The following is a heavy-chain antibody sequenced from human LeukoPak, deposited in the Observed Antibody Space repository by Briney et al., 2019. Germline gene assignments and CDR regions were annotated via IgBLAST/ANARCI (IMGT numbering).Heavy chain of an antibody. CDR2: ISGSGGST. D-gene: IGHD3-22*01. J-gene: IGHJ4*02. V-gene: IGHV3-23*01. Sequence: GGSLRLSCAASGFTFSSYAMSWVRQAPGKGLEWVSAISGSGGSTYYADSVKGRFTISRDNSKNTLYLQMNSLRAEDTAVYYCAKGSAYYYDSSGYFGDYFDYWGQGTLVTVPS. CDR3: AKGSAYYYDSSGYFGDYFDY. CDR1: GFTFSSYA.